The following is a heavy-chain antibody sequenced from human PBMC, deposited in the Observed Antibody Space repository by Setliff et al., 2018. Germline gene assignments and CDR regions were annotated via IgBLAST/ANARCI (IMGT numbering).Heavy chain of an antibody. CDR3: ARDYYDSRGSYAFDI. J-gene: IGHJ3*02. V-gene: IGHV4-61*05. CDR2: IYYSGST. CDR1: GGSISSSSYY. D-gene: IGHD3-22*01. Sequence: SETLSLTCTVSGGSISSSSYYWGWIRQPPGKGLEWIGYIYYSGSTNYNPSLKSRVTISVDTSKNQFSLNLSSVTAADTAMYYCARDYYDSRGSYAFDIWGQGTVVTV.